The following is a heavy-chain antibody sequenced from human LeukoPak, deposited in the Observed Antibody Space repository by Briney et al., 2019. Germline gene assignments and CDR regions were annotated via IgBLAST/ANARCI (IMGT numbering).Heavy chain of an antibody. CDR3: ARASPITLAGLDY. J-gene: IGHJ4*02. CDR2: IYTSGSA. CDR1: GGSVSSYS. Sequence: TSETLSLTXTVSGGSVSSYSWSWIGQPAGKGLEWIGRIYTSGSANYNPSLKSRVTMSVDTSKNQFSLKLSSVTAADTAVYYCARASPITLAGLDYWGQGTLVTVSS. V-gene: IGHV4-4*07. D-gene: IGHD6-19*01.